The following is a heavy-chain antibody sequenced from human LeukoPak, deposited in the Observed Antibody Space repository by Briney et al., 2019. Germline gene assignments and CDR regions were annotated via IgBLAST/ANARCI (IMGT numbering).Heavy chain of an antibody. CDR3: ARDALVTGGYWFDP. CDR1: GGSISSGDYY. J-gene: IGHJ5*02. D-gene: IGHD7-27*01. CDR2: IYYSGST. V-gene: IGHV4-30-4*01. Sequence: SETLSLTCTVSGGSISSGDYYWSWIRQPPGKGLEWIGYIYYSGSTYYNPSLKSRVTISVDTSKNQFSLKLSSVTAADTAVYYCARDALVTGGYWFDPWGQGTLVTVSS.